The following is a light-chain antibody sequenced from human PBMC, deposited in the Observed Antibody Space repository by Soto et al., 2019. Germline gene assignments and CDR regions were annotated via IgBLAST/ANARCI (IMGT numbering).Light chain of an antibody. CDR2: DAS. V-gene: IGKV3-11*01. CDR3: QQRSNWPPIFG. CDR1: QSVSSY. J-gene: IGKJ3*01. Sequence: EIVLTQSPATLSLSPGERATLSCRASQSVSSYLAWYQQKPGQAPRLLIYDASNRATGIPARFSGSGSGTDFTLTIGSLEPEHFAVYYRQQRSNWPPIFGFGPGTKVDIK.